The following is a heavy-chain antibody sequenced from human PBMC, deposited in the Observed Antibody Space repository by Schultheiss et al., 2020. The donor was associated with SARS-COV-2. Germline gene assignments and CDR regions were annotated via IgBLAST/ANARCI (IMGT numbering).Heavy chain of an antibody. CDR2: MFYTDNT. V-gene: IGHV4-39*01. Sequence: GSLRLSCAASGFTFSSYAMHWVRQAPGKGLEWIGSMFYTDNTYYNPPLKSRVTISADTSKNQFSLKLRSVTATDTAVYYCASTSDIVVAVATAWGQGTLVTVSS. D-gene: IGHD2-15*01. CDR1: GFTFSSYAMH. J-gene: IGHJ1*01. CDR3: ASTSDIVVAVATA.